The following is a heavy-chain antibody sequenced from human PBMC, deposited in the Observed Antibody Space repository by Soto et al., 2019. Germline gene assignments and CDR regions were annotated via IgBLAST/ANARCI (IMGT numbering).Heavy chain of an antibody. V-gene: IGHV4-31*03. CDR1: GVSISSGTYL. Sequence: PSETLSLTCSVSGVSISSGTYLWTWVRRHPGKGLEWIGNILYNGSTSYNPSLKSRGTISVDTSKNQFSLRLSSVTAADTAMYCCARTNIRDGLDYWGPGTLVTVSS. CDR3: ARTNIRDGLDY. CDR2: ILYNGST. J-gene: IGHJ4*02.